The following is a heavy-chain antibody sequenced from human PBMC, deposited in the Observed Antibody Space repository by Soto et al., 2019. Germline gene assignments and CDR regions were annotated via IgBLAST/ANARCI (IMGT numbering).Heavy chain of an antibody. CDR2: IYYSGST. CDR1: GGSISSSSYY. Sequence: QLQLQESGPGLVKPSETLSLTCTVSGGSISSSSYYWGWIRQPPGKVLEWIGSIYYSGSTYYNPSLKSLVTISVDTSKNQFSLKMSDVTASDTAVYYCARHEYHILTGQYFDYWGQGTLVTVSS. V-gene: IGHV4-39*01. J-gene: IGHJ4*02. CDR3: ARHEYHILTGQYFDY. D-gene: IGHD3-9*01.